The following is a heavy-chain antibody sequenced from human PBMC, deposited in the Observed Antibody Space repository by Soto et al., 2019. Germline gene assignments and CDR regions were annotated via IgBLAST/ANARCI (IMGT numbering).Heavy chain of an antibody. V-gene: IGHV1-69*06. CDR1: GGTFSSYA. CDR2: IIPIFGTA. Sequence: QVQLVQSGAEVKXXXXXXKVSCKASGGTFSSYAISWVRQAPGQGLEWMGGIIPIFGTANYAQKFQGRVTITADKSTSTAYMELSSLRSEDTAVYYCARDGGIAVATNWGQGTLVTVSS. J-gene: IGHJ4*02. CDR3: ARDGGIAVATN. D-gene: IGHD6-19*01.